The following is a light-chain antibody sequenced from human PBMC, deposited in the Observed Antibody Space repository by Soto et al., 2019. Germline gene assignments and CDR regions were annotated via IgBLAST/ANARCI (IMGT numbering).Light chain of an antibody. CDR3: RQYGSSHMYT. CDR1: QSVSSSY. CDR2: GAS. Sequence: EIVLTQSPGTLSLSPGERATLSCRASQSVSSSYVAWYQQKPGQAPRLLIYGASSKATGIPDRFSGSGSGTAVIITISGLEPEDVAVYYCRQYGSSHMYTFGQGTKLEIK. V-gene: IGKV3-20*01. J-gene: IGKJ2*01.